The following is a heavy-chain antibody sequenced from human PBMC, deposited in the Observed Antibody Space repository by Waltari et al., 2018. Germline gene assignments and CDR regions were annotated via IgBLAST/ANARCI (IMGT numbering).Heavy chain of an antibody. CDR2: IIPRFGTT. CDR1: GTPFSQLS. CDR3: ARDTEIDFYSGFFDS. Sequence: QVQLVPSGAEMRNPGPWGKVSCKESGTPFSQLSLRWARQAPGYGLEWMGGIIPRFGTTNYAEKFLGRLTITADESTSAVYMELSGLRPDDTAVYYCARDTEIDFYSGFFDSWGQGTLVTVSS. V-gene: IGHV1-69*12. D-gene: IGHD3-3*01. J-gene: IGHJ4*02.